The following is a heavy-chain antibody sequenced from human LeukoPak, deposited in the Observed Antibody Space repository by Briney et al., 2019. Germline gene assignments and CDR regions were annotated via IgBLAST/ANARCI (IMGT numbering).Heavy chain of an antibody. CDR1: GFTFKNYW. CDR2: IKQDGSEK. D-gene: IGHD3-22*01. J-gene: IGHJ4*02. Sequence: GGSLRLSCLVSGFTFKNYWMSWVRQAPGKGLEWVANIKQDGSEKYYVDSVKGRSTISRDNAKNSLYLQMNSLRAEDTAVYYCARDPGSYYDSSGYPDYWGQGTLVTVSS. CDR3: ARDPGSYYDSSGYPDY. V-gene: IGHV3-7*01.